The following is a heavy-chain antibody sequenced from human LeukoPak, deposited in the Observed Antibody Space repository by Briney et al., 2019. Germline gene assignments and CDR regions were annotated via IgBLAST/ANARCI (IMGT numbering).Heavy chain of an antibody. CDR3: AKYGDILTGYPYYFDY. V-gene: IGHV3-23*01. CDR1: GFTFSSYG. J-gene: IGHJ4*02. CDR2: ISGSGGNT. D-gene: IGHD3-9*01. Sequence: GGTLRLSCAASGFTFSSYGMSWVRQAPGKGLEWVSVISGSGGNTDYADSVKGRFTISRDNSKNTLYLQMNSLRAEDTAVYYCAKYGDILTGYPYYFDYWGQGTLVTVSS.